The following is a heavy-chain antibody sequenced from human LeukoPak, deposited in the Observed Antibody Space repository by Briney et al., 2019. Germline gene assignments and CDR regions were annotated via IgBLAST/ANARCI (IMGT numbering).Heavy chain of an antibody. Sequence: GGSLRLSCAASGFTLSNHWMIWVRQAPGKGLECVANIKQDGIEKYYLDSVKGRFTISRDNAKNSVYLEMNSLRAEDTALYYCVKDKSAITKGFFDSWGQGTLVTVSS. CDR2: IKQDGIEK. D-gene: IGHD5-18*01. J-gene: IGHJ4*01. CDR1: GFTLSNHW. V-gene: IGHV3-7*03. CDR3: VKDKSAITKGFFDS.